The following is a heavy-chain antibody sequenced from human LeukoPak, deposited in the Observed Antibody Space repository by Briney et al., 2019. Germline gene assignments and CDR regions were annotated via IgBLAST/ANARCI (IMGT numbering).Heavy chain of an antibody. CDR1: GYTFTSYY. V-gene: IGHV1-46*01. D-gene: IGHD3-10*01. J-gene: IGHJ4*02. Sequence: GASVKVSCKASGYTFTSYYLHWVRHAPGQGLEWMGVITASGGGTTYAQKFQGRVTMTRDTSSSTVYMELTSLRSEDTAVYYCARDVFGLDYSGQGTLVTVSS. CDR2: ITASGGGT. CDR3: ARDVFGLDY.